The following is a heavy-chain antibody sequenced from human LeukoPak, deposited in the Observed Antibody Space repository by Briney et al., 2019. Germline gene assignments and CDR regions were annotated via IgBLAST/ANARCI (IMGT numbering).Heavy chain of an antibody. V-gene: IGHV3-74*01. CDR1: GFTFRSHW. D-gene: IGHD5-18*01. J-gene: IGHJ4*02. Sequence: GGSLRLSCAPSGFTFRSHWMHWVRQAPGKGLGWGSRINSVGSRTDYADSVKGRFTFSRDNARNTLYLQMNSPRAEDTAVYYCTSDTVDTALGIDYWGQGTLVTVSS. CDR2: INSVGSRT. CDR3: TSDTVDTALGIDY.